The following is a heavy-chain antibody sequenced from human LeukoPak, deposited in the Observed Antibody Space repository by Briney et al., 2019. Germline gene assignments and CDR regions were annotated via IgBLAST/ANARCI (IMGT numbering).Heavy chain of an antibody. V-gene: IGHV1-46*01. Sequence: ASVKVSCKASGYTFTSYYMHWVRQAPGQGLEWMGIINPSGGSTSYAQKFQGRVTMTRDTSTSTVYMELSSPRSEDTAVYYCAREDVLLRSDYWGQGTLVTVSS. D-gene: IGHD1-26*01. J-gene: IGHJ4*02. CDR1: GYTFTSYY. CDR2: INPSGGST. CDR3: AREDVLLRSDY.